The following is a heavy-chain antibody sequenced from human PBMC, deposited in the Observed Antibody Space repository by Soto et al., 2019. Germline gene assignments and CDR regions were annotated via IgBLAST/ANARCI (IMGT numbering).Heavy chain of an antibody. CDR3: AKDRVPLFDWLSAIDY. V-gene: IGHV3-30*18. CDR2: ISYDGSNK. D-gene: IGHD3-9*01. J-gene: IGHJ4*02. Sequence: GGSLRLSCAASGFTFSSYGMHWVRQAPGKGLEWVAVISYDGSNKYYADSVKGRFTISRDNSKNTLYLQMNSLRAEDTAVYYCAKDRVPLFDWLSAIDYWGQGTLVTVSS. CDR1: GFTFSSYG.